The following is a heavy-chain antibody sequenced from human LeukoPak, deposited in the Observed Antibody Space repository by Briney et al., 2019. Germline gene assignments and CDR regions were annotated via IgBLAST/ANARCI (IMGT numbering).Heavy chain of an antibody. Sequence: GESLKISCKGSGYSFTSYWVGWVRQMPGKGLEWMGIIYPGDSDTRYSPSLQGQVTISADKSISTAYLQWSSLKASDTAMYYCARFLGYCSSTSCHQGRFDYWGQGTLVTVSS. D-gene: IGHD2-2*01. J-gene: IGHJ4*02. V-gene: IGHV5-51*01. CDR3: ARFLGYCSSTSCHQGRFDY. CDR1: GYSFTSYW. CDR2: IYPGDSDT.